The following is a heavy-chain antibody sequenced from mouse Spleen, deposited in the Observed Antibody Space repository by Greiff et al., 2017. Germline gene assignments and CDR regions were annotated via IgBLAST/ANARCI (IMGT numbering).Heavy chain of an antibody. CDR3: ATGTGTFDY. V-gene: IGHV1-80*01. Sequence: VKLMESGAELVRPGSSVKIPCKASGYAFSSYWMNWVKQRPGQGLEWIGQIYPGDGDTNYNGKFKGKATLTADKSSSTAYMQLSSLTSEDSAVYFCATGTGTFDYWGQGTTLTVSS. D-gene: IGHD4-1*01. J-gene: IGHJ2*01. CDR1: GYAFSSYW. CDR2: IYPGDGDT.